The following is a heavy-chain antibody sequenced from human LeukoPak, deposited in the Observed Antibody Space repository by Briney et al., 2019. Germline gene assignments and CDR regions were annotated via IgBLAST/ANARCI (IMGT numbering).Heavy chain of an antibody. Sequence: ASVKVSCKASGGTFSSYAISWVRRAPGQGLEWMGRIIPILGIANYAQKFQGRVTITADKSTSTAYMELSSLRSEDTAVYYCARDGTIAAAGPLYYYYGMDVWGQGTTVTVSS. V-gene: IGHV1-69*04. J-gene: IGHJ6*02. CDR3: ARDGTIAAAGPLYYYYGMDV. CDR2: IIPILGIA. CDR1: GGTFSSYA. D-gene: IGHD6-13*01.